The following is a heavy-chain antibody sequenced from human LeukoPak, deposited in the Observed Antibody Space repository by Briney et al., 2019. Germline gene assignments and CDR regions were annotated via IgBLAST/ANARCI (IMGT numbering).Heavy chain of an antibody. V-gene: IGHV4-39*01. CDR2: VYYSGSA. CDR3: ARRDYGGWFDP. J-gene: IGHJ5*02. CDR1: GDSVSSSNFF. D-gene: IGHD3-16*01. Sequence: SETLSLTCTVSGDSVSSSNFFWGWFRQPPGKGLERIGSVYYSGSAYYNPSLKSRVTISIDTSKNQFSLKLGSVTAADTAVYYCARRDYGGWFDPWGQGTLVTVSS.